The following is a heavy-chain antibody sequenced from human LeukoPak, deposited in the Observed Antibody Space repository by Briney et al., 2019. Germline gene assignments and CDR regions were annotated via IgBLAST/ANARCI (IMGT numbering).Heavy chain of an antibody. J-gene: IGHJ4*02. D-gene: IGHD6-19*01. V-gene: IGHV4-59*08. CDR3: ARQTAVAGTRYFDY. Sequence: SETLSLTCTVSGGSISSYYWSWIRQPPGKGLEWIGYIYYSGSTNYNPSLKSRVTISVDKSKNQFSLKLSSVTAADTAVYYCARQTAVAGTRYFDYWGQGTLVTVSS. CDR2: IYYSGST. CDR1: GGSISSYY.